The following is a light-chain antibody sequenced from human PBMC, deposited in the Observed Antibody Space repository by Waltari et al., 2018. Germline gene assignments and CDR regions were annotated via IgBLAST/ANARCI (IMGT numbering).Light chain of an antibody. CDR3: GSYTSSTTLA. CDR1: SSDVGGYDY. V-gene: IGLV2-14*03. CDR2: DVS. J-gene: IGLJ1*01. Sequence: QSALTQPASVSGSPGQSITISCTGTSSDVGGYDYVSWYQQHPGKAPKLILYDVSNRPLEVSHRFSGSESGNTASLTISGLQADDEAEYYCGSYTSSTTLAFGTGTKVTIL.